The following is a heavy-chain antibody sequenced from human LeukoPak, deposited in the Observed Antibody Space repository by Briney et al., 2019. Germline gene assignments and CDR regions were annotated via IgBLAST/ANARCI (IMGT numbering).Heavy chain of an antibody. CDR2: ISGSGGST. CDR1: GFTFSSYA. V-gene: IGHV3-23*01. J-gene: IGHJ1*01. CDR3: AIPHSSGWYFYFQH. Sequence: AGRSLRLSCAASGFTFSSYAMSWVRQAPGKGLEWVSAISGSGGSTYYADSVKGRFTISRDNSKNTLYLQMNSLRAEDTAVYYCAIPHSSGWYFYFQHWGQGTLVTVSS. D-gene: IGHD6-19*01.